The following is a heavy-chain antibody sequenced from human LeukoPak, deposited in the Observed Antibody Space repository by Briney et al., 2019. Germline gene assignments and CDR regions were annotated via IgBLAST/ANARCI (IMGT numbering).Heavy chain of an antibody. CDR1: GFTFSSYA. V-gene: IGHV3-30-3*01. J-gene: IGHJ5*02. CDR3: AKDLSRGLLWFGAPRFDP. D-gene: IGHD3-10*01. CDR2: ISYDGSNK. Sequence: GGSLRLSCAASGFTFSSYAMHWVRQAPGKGLEGVAVISYDGSNKYYADSVKGRFTISRDNFKNTLYLQMNRLRAEDTAVYYCAKDLSRGLLWFGAPRFDPWGQGTLVTVSS.